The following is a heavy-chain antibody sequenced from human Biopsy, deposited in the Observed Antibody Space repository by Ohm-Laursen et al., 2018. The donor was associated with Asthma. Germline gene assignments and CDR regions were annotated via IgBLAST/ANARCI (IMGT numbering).Heavy chain of an antibody. D-gene: IGHD4-17*01. CDR3: ARARYGDLHDY. CDR2: VSTFDGNT. J-gene: IGHJ4*02. CDR1: GYTFNSYG. Sequence: ASVKVSCKSSGYTFNSYGISWVRQAPGHGLEWMGWVSTFDGNTNYSQKFQGRVTITRDTSASTAYMELSSLRSEDTAVYYCARARYGDLHDYWGQGTLVTVSS. V-gene: IGHV1-18*01.